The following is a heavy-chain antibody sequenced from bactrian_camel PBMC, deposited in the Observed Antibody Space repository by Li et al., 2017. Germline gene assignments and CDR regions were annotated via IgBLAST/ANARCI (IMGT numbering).Heavy chain of an antibody. D-gene: IGHD5*01. CDR3: TKGTGWGPGFAE. V-gene: IGHV3S1*01. CDR2: VNTGGGNT. Sequence: VQLVESGGGLVQPGGSLRIACAASGFPFSTYGYDIHWVRQAPGKGLEWVSPVNTGGGNTYYADSLKGRFTISRDNSKNTLYLQLNSLETEDTAMYYCTKGTGWGPGFAEWGQGTQVTVS. CDR1: GFPFSTYGYD. J-gene: IGHJ4*01.